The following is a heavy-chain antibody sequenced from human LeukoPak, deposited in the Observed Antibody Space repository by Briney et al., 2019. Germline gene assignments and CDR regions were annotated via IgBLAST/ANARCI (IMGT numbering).Heavy chain of an antibody. D-gene: IGHD6-19*01. CDR2: IYYSGST. J-gene: IGHJ4*02. Sequence: TSETLSLTCTVSGGSISSSSYYWGWIRQPPGKGLEWIGSIYYSGSTYYNPSLKSRVTISVDTSKNQFSLKLSSVTAADTAVYYCARYSSVWYGEEFDYWGQGTLVTVPS. CDR3: ARYSSVWYGEEFDY. CDR1: GGSISSSSYY. V-gene: IGHV4-39*01.